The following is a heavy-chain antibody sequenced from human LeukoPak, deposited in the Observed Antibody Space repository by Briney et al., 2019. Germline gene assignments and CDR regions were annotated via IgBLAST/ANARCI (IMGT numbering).Heavy chain of an antibody. J-gene: IGHJ4*02. Sequence: GGSLRLSCPASGFNFTMFWMHWVRQAPGKGLEWVSRINIDGSVTTYADSVKGRFTISRDNSKNTLYLQMNNLRVEDTAVYYCLRMSNGGSFYDYWGQGALVTVSS. V-gene: IGHV3-74*01. CDR2: INIDGSVT. CDR3: LRMSNGGSFYDY. CDR1: GFNFTMFW. D-gene: IGHD2-15*01.